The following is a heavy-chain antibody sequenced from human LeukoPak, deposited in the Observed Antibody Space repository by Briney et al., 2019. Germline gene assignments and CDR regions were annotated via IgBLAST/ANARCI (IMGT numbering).Heavy chain of an antibody. J-gene: IGHJ4*02. D-gene: IGHD3-3*01. CDR3: ASEPLEWFTTGRYYFDY. Sequence: GGSLRLSCAASGFTFSSYWMSWVRQAPGKGLEWVANIKQDGSEKYYVDSVKGRFTISRDNAKNSLYLQMNGLRAEDTAVYYCASEPLEWFTTGRYYFDYWGQGTLVTVSS. V-gene: IGHV3-7*01. CDR2: IKQDGSEK. CDR1: GFTFSSYW.